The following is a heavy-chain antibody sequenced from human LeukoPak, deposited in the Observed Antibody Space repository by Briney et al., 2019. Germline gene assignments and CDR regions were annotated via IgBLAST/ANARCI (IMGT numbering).Heavy chain of an antibody. J-gene: IGHJ4*02. CDR3: AKLFNSNWYAFDS. Sequence: GGSLRLSCAASGFTFSSYSMSWVRQAPGKVLEWVSVISGSGGSTIYADSVKGRFTISRNDSKNTLYLQMYSLRAEDTAVYYCAKLFNSNWYAFDSWGQGTLVTVSS. CDR2: ISGSGGST. V-gene: IGHV3-23*01. D-gene: IGHD4-11*01. CDR1: GFTFSSYS.